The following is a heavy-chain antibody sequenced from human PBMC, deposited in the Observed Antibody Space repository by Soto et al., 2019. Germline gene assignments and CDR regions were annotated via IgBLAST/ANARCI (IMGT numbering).Heavy chain of an antibody. Sequence: QVQLQESGPGLVEPSQTLSLTCTVSGGSISSDDSYWNWIRQPPGKGLEWIGYTYYIGSTYYNPSLQSRVTMSLDTSQNQFSLKLDSVTAADSAGYYCASDSGGRCYYYYGIDVWGQGTTVTVSS. D-gene: IGHD2-15*01. V-gene: IGHV4-30-4*01. CDR3: ASDSGGRCYYYYGIDV. CDR1: GGSISSDDSY. J-gene: IGHJ6*02. CDR2: TYYIGST.